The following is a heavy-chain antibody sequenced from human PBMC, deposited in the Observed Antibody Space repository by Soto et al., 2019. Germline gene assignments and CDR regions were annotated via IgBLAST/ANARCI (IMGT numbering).Heavy chain of an antibody. Sequence: PVGSLRLSCAASGFTFSSYAMSWVRQAPLKVLEWVSAISGSGGSTYYADSVKGRFTISRDNSKNTLYLQMNSLRAEDTAVYYCAKNIVVVPAAIRTFDYWGQGTLVTVSS. CDR3: AKNIVVVPAAIRTFDY. V-gene: IGHV3-23*01. CDR1: GFTFSSYA. D-gene: IGHD2-2*02. CDR2: ISGSGGST. J-gene: IGHJ4*02.